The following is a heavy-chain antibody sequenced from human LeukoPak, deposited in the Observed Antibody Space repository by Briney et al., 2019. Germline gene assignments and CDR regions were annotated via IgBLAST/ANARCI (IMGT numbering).Heavy chain of an antibody. CDR3: ARGDYDSSGYYYPFDY. D-gene: IGHD3-22*01. CDR1: GGSVSSGSYY. V-gene: IGHV4-61*01. CDR2: IYHSGST. Sequence: SETLSLTCTVSGGSVSSGSYYWGWLRQPPGTGLEWVGYIYHSGSTNYNPSLKSRVTISVDTSKNQFSLKLSSVTAADTAVYYCARGDYDSSGYYYPFDYWGQGTLVTVSS. J-gene: IGHJ4*02.